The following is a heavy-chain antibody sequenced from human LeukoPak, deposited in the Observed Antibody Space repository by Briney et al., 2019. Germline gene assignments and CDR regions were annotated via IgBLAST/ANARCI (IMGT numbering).Heavy chain of an antibody. Sequence: SETLSLTCTVSGGSIRNCYWSWIRQPPGKGLEWIGYIYYSGSSNYNPSLKSRVTISVDTSKNQFSLKLSSVTAADTAVYYCARHEAPGYCSGGSCYNYWYFDLWGRGTLVTVSS. CDR2: IYYSGSS. D-gene: IGHD2-15*01. V-gene: IGHV4-59*08. CDR1: GGSIRNCY. J-gene: IGHJ2*01. CDR3: ARHEAPGYCSGGSCYNYWYFDL.